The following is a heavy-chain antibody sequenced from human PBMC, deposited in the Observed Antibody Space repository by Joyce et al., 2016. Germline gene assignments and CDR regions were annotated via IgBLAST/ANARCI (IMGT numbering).Heavy chain of an antibody. J-gene: IGHJ4*02. CDR2: SNPDRGDT. D-gene: IGHD4-23*01. V-gene: IGHV1-2*02. Sequence: QVQLVQSGAEVKNPGASVKVSCKAAGFSFSGYYIHWVRQAPGQGLEWMGWSNPDRGDTIYAQKFQGRGTRTRDTSSSTVYLELGRLTSDDTALYYCAREYGGTFYFDYWGQVTLVTVSS. CDR1: GFSFSGYY. CDR3: AREYGGTFYFDY.